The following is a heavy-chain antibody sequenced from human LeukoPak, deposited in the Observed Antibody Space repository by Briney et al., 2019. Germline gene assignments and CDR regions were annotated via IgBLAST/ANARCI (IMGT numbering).Heavy chain of an antibody. J-gene: IGHJ6*03. CDR3: ARDLNPDYGDYGGDYYYMDV. CDR2: ISGSGGST. V-gene: IGHV3-23*01. D-gene: IGHD4-17*01. CDR1: GFTFSSYA. Sequence: QPGGSLRLSCAASGFTFSSYAMSWVRQAPGKGLEWVSAISGSGGSTYYADSVKGRFTISRDNAKNSLYLQMNSLRAEDTAVYYCARDLNPDYGDYGGDYYYMDVWDKGTTVTISS.